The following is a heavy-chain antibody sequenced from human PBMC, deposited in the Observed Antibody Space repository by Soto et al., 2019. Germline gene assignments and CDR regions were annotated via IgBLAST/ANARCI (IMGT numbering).Heavy chain of an antibody. CDR3: ARRVSHDFFDY. J-gene: IGHJ4*02. V-gene: IGHV4-31*03. CDR2: IYYSGST. D-gene: IGHD3-3*01. Sequence: LSLTCTVSGGSIISGGYYWVLVRQHPGKGLEWIGYIYYSGSTYYNPSLKSRVTISVDTSKNQFSLKLSSVTAADTAVYYCARRVSHDFFDYWGQGTLVTVSS. CDR1: GGSIISGGYY.